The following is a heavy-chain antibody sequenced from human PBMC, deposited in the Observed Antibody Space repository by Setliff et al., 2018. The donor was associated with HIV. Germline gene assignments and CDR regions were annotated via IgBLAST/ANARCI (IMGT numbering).Heavy chain of an antibody. J-gene: IGHJ3*01. D-gene: IGHD3-10*01. CDR1: GGSIGGYY. CDR2: IYSGGST. Sequence: PSETLSLTCTVSGGSIGGYYWSWIRQPPGTGLEWLGCIYSGGSTNYNPSLESRVTIPLDTSKNQFSLRLTSVTAADTAAYCCARVRSYGSAYDAFDVWGPGTMVTVSS. V-gene: IGHV4-4*08. CDR3: ARVRSYGSAYDAFDV.